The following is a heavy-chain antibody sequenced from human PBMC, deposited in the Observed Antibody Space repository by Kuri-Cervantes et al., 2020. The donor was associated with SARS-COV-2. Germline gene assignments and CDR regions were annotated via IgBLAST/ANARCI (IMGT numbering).Heavy chain of an antibody. CDR1: EFIFSSSW. CDR2: IKQDGSEK. CDR3: AKDGVGAHDF. Sequence: GGSLRLSCAASEFIFSSSWMSWVRQAPGKGLEWVANIKQDGSEKYYLDSVKGRFTICRDNAKNTLSLQLKSLRSEDAAMYYCAKDGVGAHDFWGQGTLVTVSS. D-gene: IGHD4/OR15-4a*01. V-gene: IGHV3-7*01. J-gene: IGHJ4*02.